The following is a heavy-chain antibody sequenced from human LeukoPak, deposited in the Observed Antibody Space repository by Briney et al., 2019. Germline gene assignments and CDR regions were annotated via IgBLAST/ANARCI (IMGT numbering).Heavy chain of an antibody. D-gene: IGHD3-22*01. J-gene: IGHJ1*01. CDR2: IYHSGNT. V-gene: IGHV4-4*02. CDR1: GGSISRGNW. CDR3: ARHGKYYYDSSGSYVGYFQH. Sequence: SETLSLTCAVSGGSISRGNWWSWVRQPPGKGLEWIGEIYHSGNTNYNPSLKSRVTISVDTSKNQFSLKLSSVTAADTAVYYCARHGKYYYDSSGSYVGYFQHWGQGTLVTVSS.